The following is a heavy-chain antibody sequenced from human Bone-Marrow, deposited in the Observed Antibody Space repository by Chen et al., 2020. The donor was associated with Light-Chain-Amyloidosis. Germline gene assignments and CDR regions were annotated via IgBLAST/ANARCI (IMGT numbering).Heavy chain of an antibody. CDR2: IRSNYYGGTT. J-gene: IGHJ3*01. CDR1: GFSLNDYA. Sequence: EVQVVESGGGLVKQGRSPRLSCTGSGFSLNDYAVSWFRQAPGKGLEWVSFIRSNYYGGTTEYAPSVKGRFTNSRDDSKSIAYLEMTGLKSEDTAVYFCAPGGPIAHGFDSWGQGTVVTVSS. D-gene: IGHD1-26*01. CDR3: APGGPIAHGFDS. V-gene: IGHV3-49*05.